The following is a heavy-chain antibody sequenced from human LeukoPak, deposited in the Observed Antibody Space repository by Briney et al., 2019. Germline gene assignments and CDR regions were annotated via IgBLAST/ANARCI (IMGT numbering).Heavy chain of an antibody. CDR1: GYTFTGYY. Sequence: ASVKVSCTASGYTFTGYYMHWVRQAPGQGLEWMGWINPKSGGANYAQKFQGRVTMTWDTSISTAYMELSRLRSEDTAVYYCARDFAYSGGIVVFDPWGQGTLVTVSS. CDR2: INPKSGGA. CDR3: ARDFAYSGGIVVFDP. V-gene: IGHV1-2*02. D-gene: IGHD1-26*01. J-gene: IGHJ5*02.